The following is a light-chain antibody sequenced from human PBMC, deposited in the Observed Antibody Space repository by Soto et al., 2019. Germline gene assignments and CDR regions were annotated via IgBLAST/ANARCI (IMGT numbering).Light chain of an antibody. Sequence: EIVVTQSPATLSVSPGERATLSCRASQSVGNNFAWYQQKPGQAPRLLIFATPTRATGVPARFSGSGSGTEFPLTISSLQSEDFAVYYCQQYGDWPLTFGGGAKVEIE. CDR1: QSVGNN. CDR3: QQYGDWPLT. V-gene: IGKV3-15*01. J-gene: IGKJ4*01. CDR2: ATP.